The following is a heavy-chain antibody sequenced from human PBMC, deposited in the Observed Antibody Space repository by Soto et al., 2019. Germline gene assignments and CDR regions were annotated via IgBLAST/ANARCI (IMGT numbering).Heavy chain of an antibody. J-gene: IGHJ3*02. V-gene: IGHV1-2*04. D-gene: IGHD3-22*01. Sequence: WASVKVSCKASGYTFTGYYMHWVRQAPGQGLEWMGWINPNSGGTNYAQKFQGWVTMTRDTSISTAYMELSRLRSDDTAVYYCARGRVAVVVPNDAFDIWGQGTMVTVSS. CDR3: ARGRVAVVVPNDAFDI. CDR2: INPNSGGT. CDR1: GYTFTGYY.